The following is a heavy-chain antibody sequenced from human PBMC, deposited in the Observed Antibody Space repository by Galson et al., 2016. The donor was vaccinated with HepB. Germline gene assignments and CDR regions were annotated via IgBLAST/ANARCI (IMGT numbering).Heavy chain of an antibody. CDR1: GDSISSGGYY. Sequence: TLSLTCTVSGDSISSGGYYWSWIRQHPGKGLEWIGYIYYSGSTSYNPSLKSRVTISVDTSKSQFSLNLSSVTAADTAVYYCARALWSGYYKEGRYFDNWGQGTLVTVSS. J-gene: IGHJ4*02. V-gene: IGHV4-31*03. CDR3: ARALWSGYYKEGRYFDN. D-gene: IGHD3-3*01. CDR2: IYYSGST.